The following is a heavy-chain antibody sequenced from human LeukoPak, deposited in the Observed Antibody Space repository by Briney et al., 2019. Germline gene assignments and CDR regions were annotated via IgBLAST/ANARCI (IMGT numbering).Heavy chain of an antibody. CDR2: SIPIFGTA. Sequence: SVKVSCKASGGTFSSYAISWVRQAPGQGLEWMGGSIPIFGTANYAQKFQGRVTITTDESTSTAYMELSSLRSEDTAVYYCARDSSSAYPPKQGFDPWGQGTLVTVSS. V-gene: IGHV1-69*05. CDR3: ARDSSSAYPPKQGFDP. CDR1: GGTFSSYA. J-gene: IGHJ5*02. D-gene: IGHD6-25*01.